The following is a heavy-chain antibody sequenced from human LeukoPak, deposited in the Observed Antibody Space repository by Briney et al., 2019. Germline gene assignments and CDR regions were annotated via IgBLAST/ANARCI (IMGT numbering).Heavy chain of an antibody. CDR1: GASVSSARY. Sequence: PSETLSLTCTVSGASVSSARYWSWIRQPPGKGVEWIAHIYNGVNTNYNPSLKSRVTISVDTSKNQFSLRLNSVTAADTAVYYCARSRAFNRGAFDPWGQGSLVTVSS. CDR2: IYNGVNT. J-gene: IGHJ5*02. CDR3: ARSRAFNRGAFDP. V-gene: IGHV4-61*01. D-gene: IGHD1-26*01.